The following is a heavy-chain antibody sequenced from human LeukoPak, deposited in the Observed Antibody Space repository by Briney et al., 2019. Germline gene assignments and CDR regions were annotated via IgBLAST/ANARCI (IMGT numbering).Heavy chain of an antibody. Sequence: PSETLSLTCTVSGGSISSYYWTWIRQPPGKGLEWIGYIYYSGSTSYNPSLKSRVTISIDTSKNQFSLKLSSVTAADTAVYYCARGSGYSSNLGYWGQGTLVTVSS. D-gene: IGHD3-3*01. CDR3: ARGSGYSSNLGY. V-gene: IGHV4-59*01. J-gene: IGHJ4*02. CDR2: IYYSGST. CDR1: GGSISSYY.